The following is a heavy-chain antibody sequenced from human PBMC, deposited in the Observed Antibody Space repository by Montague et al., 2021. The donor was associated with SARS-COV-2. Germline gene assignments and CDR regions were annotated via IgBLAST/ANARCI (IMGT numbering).Heavy chain of an antibody. J-gene: IGHJ3*02. CDR3: ARENGADALDI. Sequence: SLRLSCAASGFTFSAYEMSWGRPDAGTGQVRASYIGTSGSPIFYTESVKGRFTVSRDNAKKSLFLQMNSLRVEDTAIFYCARENGADALDIWGQGTMVIVSS. CDR1: GFTFSAYE. V-gene: IGHV3-48*03. CDR2: IGTSGSPI. D-gene: IGHD2-8*01.